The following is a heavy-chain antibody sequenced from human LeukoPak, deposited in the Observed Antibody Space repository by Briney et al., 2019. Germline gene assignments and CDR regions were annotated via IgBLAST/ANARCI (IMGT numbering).Heavy chain of an antibody. V-gene: IGHV3-23*01. D-gene: IGHD3-3*01. CDR3: AKDLGFWSGYLGGD. CDR1: GFTFSSYA. CDR2: ISGSGGST. Sequence: GGSLRLSYAASGFTFSSYAMSWVRQAPGKGLEWVSAISGSGGSTYYADSVKGRFTISRDNSKNTLYLQMNSLRAEDTAVYYCAKDLGFWSGYLGGDWGQGTLVTVCS. J-gene: IGHJ4*02.